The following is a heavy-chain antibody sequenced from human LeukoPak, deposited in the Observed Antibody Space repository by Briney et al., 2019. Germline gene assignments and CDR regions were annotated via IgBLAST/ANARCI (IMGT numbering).Heavy chain of an antibody. D-gene: IGHD2-21*02. J-gene: IGHJ4*02. Sequence: SVKVSCKASGGTFSNYAISWVRQAPGQGLEWMGGIITNFGTTNYAQRFQGRVTITADESTSTVYMELSSLRSEDTAVYYCARGPVVVTAAHNDYWGQGTLVTVSS. CDR2: IITNFGTT. CDR1: GGTFSNYA. CDR3: ARGPVVVTAAHNDY. V-gene: IGHV1-69*13.